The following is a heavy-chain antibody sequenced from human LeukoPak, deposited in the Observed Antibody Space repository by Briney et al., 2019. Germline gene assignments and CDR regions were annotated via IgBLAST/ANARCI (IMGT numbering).Heavy chain of an antibody. D-gene: IGHD5-12*01. CDR1: GYTFTSYY. Sequence: GASVTVSFTASGYTFTSYYMHWVRQAPGQGLEWMGIINPSGGSTSYAQKFQGRVTMTRDTSTSTVYMELSSLRSEDTAVYYCARDAYSGYPADYWGQGTLVTVSS. V-gene: IGHV1-46*01. CDR2: INPSGGST. CDR3: ARDAYSGYPADY. J-gene: IGHJ4*02.